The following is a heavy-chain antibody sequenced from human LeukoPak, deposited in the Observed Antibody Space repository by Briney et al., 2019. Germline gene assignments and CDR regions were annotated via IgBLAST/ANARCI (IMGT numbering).Heavy chain of an antibody. CDR2: IGGSVGST. CDR1: GFNFSTYA. CDR3: ARFAGYSSSWPLDY. D-gene: IGHD6-13*01. V-gene: IGHV3-23*01. Sequence: GGSLRLSCAASGFNFSTYAMSWVRQAPGKGLEWVSGIGGSVGSTYYADSVKGRFTISRDNSKNTLYLQMNSLRAEDTAVYYCARFAGYSSSWPLDYWGQGTLVTVSS. J-gene: IGHJ4*02.